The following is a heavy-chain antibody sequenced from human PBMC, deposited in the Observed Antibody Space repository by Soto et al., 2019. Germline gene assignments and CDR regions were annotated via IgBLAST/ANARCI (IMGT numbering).Heavy chain of an antibody. CDR3: ARIYPGFWFDP. J-gene: IGHJ5*02. CDR1: GGSISSADYY. Sequence: SETLSLTCTVSGGSISSADYYWSWIRQPPGKGLEWIGYIYYSGSTYYNPSLKSRVTISVDTSKNQFSLKLSSVTAADTAVYYCARIYPGFWFDPWGQGTLVTVSS. D-gene: IGHD5-12*01. CDR2: IYYSGST. V-gene: IGHV4-30-4*01.